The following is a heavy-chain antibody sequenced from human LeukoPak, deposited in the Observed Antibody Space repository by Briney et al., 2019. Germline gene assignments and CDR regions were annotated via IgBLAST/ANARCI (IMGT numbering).Heavy chain of an antibody. CDR2: IRYDGSNX. Sequence: PGGSLRLSCAASGFTFSSYGMHWVRQAPGKGLEWVAFIRYDGSNXYYADSVEGRFTISRDNTKNTLYLQMNSLRAEDTAVYYRANDHLHXXXSNYVXSLRYYYXYMDVWGKGTTVTVSS. CDR1: GFTFSSYG. J-gene: IGHJ6*03. D-gene: IGHD4-11*01. CDR3: ANDHLHXXXSNYVXSLRYYYXYMDV. V-gene: IGHV3-30*02.